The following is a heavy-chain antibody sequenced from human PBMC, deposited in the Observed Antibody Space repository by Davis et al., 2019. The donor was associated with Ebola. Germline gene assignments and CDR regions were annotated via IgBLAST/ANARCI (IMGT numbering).Heavy chain of an antibody. CDR1: GYTFTSYD. CDR2: MNPNSANT. CDR3: ARAVRYPVVVTRSSRKYYFDY. V-gene: IGHV1-8*01. Sequence: ASVKVSCKASGYTFTSYDINWVRQATGQGLEWMGWMNPNSANTGYAQQFQGRVTMTRNTSISTAYMELSNLRSDDTAVYYCARAVRYPVVVTRSSRKYYFDYWGPGILVTVSS. D-gene: IGHD2-15*01. J-gene: IGHJ4*02.